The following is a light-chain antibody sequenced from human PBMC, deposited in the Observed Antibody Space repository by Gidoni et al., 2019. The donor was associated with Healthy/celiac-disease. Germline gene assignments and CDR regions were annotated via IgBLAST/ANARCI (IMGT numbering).Light chain of an antibody. CDR2: KAS. CDR3: QQYNSYQRT. V-gene: IGKV1-5*03. J-gene: IGKJ1*01. Sequence: DIQMTQSPSTLSASVGDRVTITCRASQSISSWLAWYQRKPGKAPKLLIYKASSLESGVPSRFSGSGAGTEFTLTISSLQPDDFATYYCQQYNSYQRTFGQGTKVEIK. CDR1: QSISSW.